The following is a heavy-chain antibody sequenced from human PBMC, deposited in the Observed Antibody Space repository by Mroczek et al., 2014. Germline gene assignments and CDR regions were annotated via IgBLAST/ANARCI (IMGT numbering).Heavy chain of an antibody. J-gene: IGHJ3*02. CDR2: INPNSGGT. CDR1: GYTFTGYY. D-gene: IGHD5-18*01. V-gene: IGHV1-2*02. Sequence: PGAVSEGTSCKASGYTFTGYYMHWVRQAPGQGLEWMGWINPNSGGTNYAQKFQGRVTMTRDTSISTAYMELSRLRSDDTAVYYCARPTSGYSYGYRDAFDIWGQGTMVTVSS. CDR3: ARPTSGYSYGYRDAFDI.